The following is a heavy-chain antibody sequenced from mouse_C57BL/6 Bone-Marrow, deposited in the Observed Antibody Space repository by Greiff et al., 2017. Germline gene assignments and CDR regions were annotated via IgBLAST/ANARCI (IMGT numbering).Heavy chain of an antibody. Sequence: VQLQESGAELVRPGTSVKVSCKASGYAFTNYLIEWVKQRPGQGLEWIGVINPGSGGTNYNEKFKGKATLTADKSSSTAYMQLSSLASEDSAVYCCTGQERDWYFDVWGTGTTVTVSS. V-gene: IGHV1-54*01. CDR3: TGQERDWYFDV. CDR2: INPGSGGT. J-gene: IGHJ1*03. CDR1: GYAFTNYL.